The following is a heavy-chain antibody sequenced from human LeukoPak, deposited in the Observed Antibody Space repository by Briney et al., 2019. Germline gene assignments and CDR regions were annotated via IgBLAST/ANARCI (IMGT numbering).Heavy chain of an antibody. V-gene: IGHV3-11*05. Sequence: GGSLRLSCAASGFTFSDYYMSWISQAPGKGLEWFSYISSSSSYTNYADSVKGRFTISRDNAKNSLYLQMNSLRAEDTAVYYCARDSGSSSDYWGQGTLVTVSS. D-gene: IGHD6-13*01. J-gene: IGHJ4*02. CDR1: GFTFSDYY. CDR3: ARDSGSSSDY. CDR2: ISSSSSYT.